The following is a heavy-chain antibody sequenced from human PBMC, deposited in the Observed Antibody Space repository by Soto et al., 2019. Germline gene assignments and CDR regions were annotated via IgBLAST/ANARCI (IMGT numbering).Heavy chain of an antibody. CDR2: IYYSGST. Sequence: SETLSLTCTVSGGSISSGGYYWSWIRQHPGKGLEWIGYIYYSGSTYYNPSLKSRVTISVDTSKNQFSLKLSSVTAADTAVYYCARVPRNYDFWSGYCGNWYDPWGQGTRGTVSS. J-gene: IGHJ5*02. CDR3: ARVPRNYDFWSGYCGNWYDP. D-gene: IGHD3-3*01. V-gene: IGHV4-31*03. CDR1: GGSISSGGYY.